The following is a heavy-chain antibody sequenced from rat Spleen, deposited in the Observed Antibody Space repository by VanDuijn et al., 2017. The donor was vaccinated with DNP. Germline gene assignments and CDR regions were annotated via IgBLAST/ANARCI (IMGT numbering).Heavy chain of an antibody. CDR1: GFSLTSYG. Sequence: QVQLKESGPSLVQPSQTLSLTCTVSGFSLTSYGVSWVRQPPGKGLEWMGRIQSGGNTDYNSALKSRLSISRDTSKSQVFLEMNSVQTEDTAIYFCARHYTYWGQGVMVTVSS. CDR2: IQSGGNT. D-gene: IGHD1-2*01. V-gene: IGHV2-1*01. CDR3: ARHYTY. J-gene: IGHJ2*01.